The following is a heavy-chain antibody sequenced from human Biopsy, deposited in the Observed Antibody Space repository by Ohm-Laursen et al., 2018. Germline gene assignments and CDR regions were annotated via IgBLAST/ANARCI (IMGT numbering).Heavy chain of an antibody. CDR2: VNPNSGAT. CDR3: ARDRMVTIITLVRADTFDI. Sequence: ASVKVSCKASGYTFTDYSLHWVRQAPGQGLKWMGWVNPNSGATNYAQKFQGRVTMTSDTSISTAYIELRRLISDDPAVYFCARDRMVTIITLVRADTFDIWGQGTLVSVSS. D-gene: IGHD3-10*01. CDR1: GYTFTDYS. J-gene: IGHJ3*02. V-gene: IGHV1-2*02.